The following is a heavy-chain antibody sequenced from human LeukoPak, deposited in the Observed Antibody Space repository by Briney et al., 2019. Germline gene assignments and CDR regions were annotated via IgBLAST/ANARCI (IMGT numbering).Heavy chain of an antibody. J-gene: IGHJ4*02. V-gene: IGHV3-7*03. CDR2: IKQDGSEK. Sequence: GGSLRLSCAASRFTFSSYWMSWVRQAPGKGLEWVANIKQDGSEKYYVDSVKGRFTIPRDNAKNSLYLQLNSLRAEDTAAYYCARARGGYDFDYWGQGTLVTVSS. CDR1: RFTFSSYW. D-gene: IGHD5-12*01. CDR3: ARARGGYDFDY.